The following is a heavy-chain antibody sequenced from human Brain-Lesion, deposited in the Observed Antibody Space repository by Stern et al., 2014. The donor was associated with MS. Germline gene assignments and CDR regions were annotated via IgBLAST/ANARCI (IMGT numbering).Heavy chain of an antibody. J-gene: IGHJ4*02. CDR1: GGSISSSNW. D-gene: IGHD6-13*01. CDR2: SDHSGST. CDR3: ARFPASRPHVFDS. V-gene: IGHV4-4*02. Sequence: QVQLVESGPGLVKPSGTLSLTCAVSGGSISSSNWWSWVRQSPGKGLEWIGESDHSGSTIYNPSLKSRVTVSADTSKNRFSLNLRSGTAADTAVYFCARFPASRPHVFDSWGQGTLVTVSS.